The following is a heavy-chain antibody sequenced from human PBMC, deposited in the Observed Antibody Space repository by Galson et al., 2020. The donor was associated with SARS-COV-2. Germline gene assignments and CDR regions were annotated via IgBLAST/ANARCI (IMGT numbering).Heavy chain of an antibody. Sequence: QLGESLKISCAASGFTFSSYGMHWVRQVPGKGPEWVAFIRFDGDYINYADSVEGRFTISRDNSKNKLFLDVSSLRLEDTAVYYCAKDFTVGRRGFYFDYWGQGTLVTVSS. CDR2: IRFDGDYI. CDR3: AKDFTVGRRGFYFDY. CDR1: GFTFSSYG. D-gene: IGHD1-26*01. J-gene: IGHJ4*02. V-gene: IGHV3-30*02.